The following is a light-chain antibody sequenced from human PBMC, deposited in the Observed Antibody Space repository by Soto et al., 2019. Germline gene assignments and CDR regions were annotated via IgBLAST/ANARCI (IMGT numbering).Light chain of an antibody. CDR1: SGNIANNY. Sequence: NFMLTQPHSVSESPGKTVTISGARSSGNIANNYVQWYQQRPGSSPTTVIYDDDQRPSGVPDRFSGSIDRSSNSASLTISGLRTEDEADYYFHSYAGSSQGVFGGGTKLTVL. V-gene: IGLV6-57*01. CDR2: DDD. J-gene: IGLJ3*02. CDR3: HSYAGSSQGV.